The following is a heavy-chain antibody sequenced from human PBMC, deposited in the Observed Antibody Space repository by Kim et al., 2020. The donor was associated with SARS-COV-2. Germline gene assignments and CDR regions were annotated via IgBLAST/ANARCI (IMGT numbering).Heavy chain of an antibody. Sequence: GGSLRLSCAASGFTFSSYEMNWVRQAPGKGLEWVSYISSSGSTIYYADSVKGRFTISRDNAKNSLYLQMNSLRAEDTAVYYCARGGTYYYDSSGYGGGLWGQGTLVTVSS. J-gene: IGHJ4*02. CDR3: ARGGTYYYDSSGYGGGL. CDR2: ISSSGSTI. V-gene: IGHV3-48*03. CDR1: GFTFSSYE. D-gene: IGHD3-22*01.